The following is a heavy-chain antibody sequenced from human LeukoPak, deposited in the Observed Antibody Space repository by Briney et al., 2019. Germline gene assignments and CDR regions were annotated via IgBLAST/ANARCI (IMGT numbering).Heavy chain of an antibody. Sequence: PGGSLRLSCAASGFTFSSYAMSWVRQAPGKGLEWVSAISGSGGSTYYADSVKGRFTISRDNSKNTLYLQMNSLRAEGTAVYYCAKDIIRFSSGYDFWSGYLPEYFQHWGQGTLVTASS. D-gene: IGHD3-3*01. CDR1: GFTFSSYA. V-gene: IGHV3-23*01. J-gene: IGHJ1*01. CDR3: AKDIIRFSSGYDFWSGYLPEYFQH. CDR2: ISGSGGST.